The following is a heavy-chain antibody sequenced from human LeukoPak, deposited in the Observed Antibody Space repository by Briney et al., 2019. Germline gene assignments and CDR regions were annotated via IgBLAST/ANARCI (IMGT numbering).Heavy chain of an antibody. Sequence: PGGSLRLSCTASGFTFSNTWMSWVRQAPGKGPEWVGHIKSKTDGGTTDYAAPVKGRFTISRDDSKNTLYLQMSGLKTEDTAVYYCTTHRLVFDYWGQGTLVPVSS. CDR1: GFTFSNTW. CDR3: TTHRLVFDY. J-gene: IGHJ4*02. CDR2: IKSKTDGGTT. D-gene: IGHD6-19*01. V-gene: IGHV3-15*01.